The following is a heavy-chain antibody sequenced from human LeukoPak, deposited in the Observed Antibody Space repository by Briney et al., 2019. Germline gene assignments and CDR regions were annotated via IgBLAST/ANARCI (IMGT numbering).Heavy chain of an antibody. CDR1: GDSISSGSYY. CDR2: IYTSGST. CDR3: ARVVAAAGYPFDY. Sequence: PSETLSLTCTVSGDSISSGSYYWSWIRQPAGKGLEWIGRIYTSGSTNYNPSLKSRVTISVDTSKNQFSLKLSSVTAADTAVYYCARVVAAAGYPFDYWGQGTLVTVSS. J-gene: IGHJ4*02. D-gene: IGHD6-13*01. V-gene: IGHV4-61*02.